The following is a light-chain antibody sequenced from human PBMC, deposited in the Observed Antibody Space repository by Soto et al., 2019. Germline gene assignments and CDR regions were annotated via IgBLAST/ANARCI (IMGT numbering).Light chain of an antibody. J-gene: IGKJ1*01. Sequence: EIVVTQSPATLSVSAGEGVTLXXRSSQSVSSSLAWYQQRPGQAPRLLIYDTSTRAPGIAARFSGSGSGTEFTLTISSLQSEDVAVYYCQQYVHWPPGTFGQGTKVE. CDR3: QQYVHWPPGT. CDR2: DTS. V-gene: IGKV3-15*01. CDR1: QSVSSS.